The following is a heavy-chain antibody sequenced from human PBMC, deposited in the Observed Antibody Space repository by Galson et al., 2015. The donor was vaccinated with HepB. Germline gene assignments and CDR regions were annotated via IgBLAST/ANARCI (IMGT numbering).Heavy chain of an antibody. CDR1: GYTFNTYW. V-gene: IGHV5-51*01. Sequence: QSGAEVKKPGESLKISCKGSGYTFNTYWIGRVRQMPGKGLEWMGIIYLGDSDIRYSPSFQGQVTISADKSISTAYLQWRSLKASDTAMYYCARQKDRGFPIDYWGQGTLVTVSS. CDR2: IYLGDSDI. J-gene: IGHJ4*02. CDR3: ARQKDRGFPIDY.